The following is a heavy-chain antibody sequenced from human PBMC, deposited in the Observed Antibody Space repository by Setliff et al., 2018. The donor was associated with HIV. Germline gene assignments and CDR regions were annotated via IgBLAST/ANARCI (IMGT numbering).Heavy chain of an antibody. CDR1: DYTFTTYW. Sequence: GESLKISCKALDYTFTTYWIAWVRQMPGEGLEWMGIIYPDDSDIRYNPSFQNQITISRDNSKNTVHLEMNSLRVEDTAVYYCAKELGGSGIDAFDIWGQGTMVTVSS. CDR3: AKELGGSGIDAFDI. CDR2: IYPDDSDI. J-gene: IGHJ3*02. D-gene: IGHD3-10*01. V-gene: IGHV5-51*01.